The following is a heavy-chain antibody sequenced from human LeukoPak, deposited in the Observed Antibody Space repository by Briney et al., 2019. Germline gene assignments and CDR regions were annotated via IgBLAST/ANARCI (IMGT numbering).Heavy chain of an antibody. CDR3: ARSAFLVTAPGLYYFDY. Sequence: SETLSLTCTVSGGSISSYYWSWVRQPAGKGLEWIGHIYNSGSTNYNPSLKGRVTMSVATSKNQFSLHLSSVTAADTAVYYCARSAFLVTAPGLYYFDYWGQGTLVAVSS. CDR1: GGSISSYY. CDR2: IYNSGST. J-gene: IGHJ4*02. D-gene: IGHD6-13*01. V-gene: IGHV4-4*07.